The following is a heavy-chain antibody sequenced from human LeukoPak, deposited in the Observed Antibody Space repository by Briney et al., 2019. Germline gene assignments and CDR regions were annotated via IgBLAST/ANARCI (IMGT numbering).Heavy chain of an antibody. CDR3: ARDALLWFGELQDYYYYYYMDV. CDR1: GFTFSSYG. Sequence: GGSLRLSCAASGFTFSSYGMHWVRQAPGKGLEWVSSISSSSSYIYYADSVKGRFTISRDNAKNSLYLQMNSLRAEDTAVYYCARDALLWFGELQDYYYYYYMDVWGKGTTVTVSS. V-gene: IGHV3-21*01. J-gene: IGHJ6*03. D-gene: IGHD3-10*01. CDR2: ISSSSSYI.